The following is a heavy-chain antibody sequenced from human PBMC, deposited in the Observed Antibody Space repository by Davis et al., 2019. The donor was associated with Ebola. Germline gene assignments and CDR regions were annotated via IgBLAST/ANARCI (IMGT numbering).Heavy chain of an antibody. CDR3: ARDRVCSGATCYAYFDF. J-gene: IGHJ4*02. CDR2: INPNSGDT. Sequence: AASVKVSCKASGYTFTGYYIHWVRQAPGQGLEWMGWINPNSGDTKYSQKFQGWVTMTRDTPISTAYMELNRLTSEDTAVYYCARDRVCSGATCYAYFDFWGQGTLVTVSS. CDR1: GYTFTGYY. D-gene: IGHD2-15*01. V-gene: IGHV1-2*04.